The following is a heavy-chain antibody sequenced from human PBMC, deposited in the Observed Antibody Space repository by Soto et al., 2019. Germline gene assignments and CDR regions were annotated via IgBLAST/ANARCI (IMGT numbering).Heavy chain of an antibody. CDR3: ARVGALRSGWPPYYYYGMDV. D-gene: IGHD6-19*01. Sequence: PGDSLPYSGQGSGCSFTSYWIIWVRQLPGKGLEWMWRIGPSDSYANYSPSLQGPVTISADKYISTAYLQSSSLKASDTAMYYCARVGALRSGWPPYYYYGMDVWGQGTTVTVSS. CDR1: GCSFTSYW. V-gene: IGHV5-10-1*01. CDR2: IGPSDSYA. J-gene: IGHJ6*02.